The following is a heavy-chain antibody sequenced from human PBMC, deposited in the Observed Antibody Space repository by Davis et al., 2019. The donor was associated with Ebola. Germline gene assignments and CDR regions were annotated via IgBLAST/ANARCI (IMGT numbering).Heavy chain of an antibody. D-gene: IGHD2-8*02. CDR3: ARRVVWKGGAFDI. Sequence: GSLRLSCAVSGGSISSSNWWSWVRQPPGKGLEWIGEIYHSGSTNYNPPLKSRVTISVDKSKNQFSLKLSSVTAADTAVYYCARRVVWKGGAFDIWGQGTMVTVSS. V-gene: IGHV4-4*02. J-gene: IGHJ3*02. CDR1: GGSISSSNW. CDR2: IYHSGST.